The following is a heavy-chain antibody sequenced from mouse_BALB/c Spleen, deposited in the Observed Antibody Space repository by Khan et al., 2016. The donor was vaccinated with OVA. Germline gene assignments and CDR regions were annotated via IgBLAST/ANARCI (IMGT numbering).Heavy chain of an antibody. V-gene: IGHV9-3-1*01. J-gene: IGHJ1*01. CDR3: ARRKPYWYFDV. CDR2: INTYTGEP. CDR1: GYTFTNYG. Sequence: QIQLVQSGPELKKPGETVKISCKASGYTFTNYGMNWVKQAPGKGLKWMGWINTYTGEPTYADDFKGRFAFSLETSASTASLQINNLKSEDTATYFCARRKPYWYFDVWGAGTTVTVSS.